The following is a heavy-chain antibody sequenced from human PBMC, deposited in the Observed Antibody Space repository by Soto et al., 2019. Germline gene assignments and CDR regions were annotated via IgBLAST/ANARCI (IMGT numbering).Heavy chain of an antibody. J-gene: IGHJ6*03. Sequence: SETLSLTCTVSGGSVRSSRFHWGWIRQPPGKGLEWIGNIYFSGNTYYNPSLKSRVTISLDTSTNQFSLRLRSVTAADTAVYYCARLDYSNLNSTYCYQLDVWGKGTTDTVSS. V-gene: IGHV4-39*01. CDR1: GGSVRSSRFH. CDR2: IYFSGNT. CDR3: ARLDYSNLNSTYCYQLDV. D-gene: IGHD4-4*01.